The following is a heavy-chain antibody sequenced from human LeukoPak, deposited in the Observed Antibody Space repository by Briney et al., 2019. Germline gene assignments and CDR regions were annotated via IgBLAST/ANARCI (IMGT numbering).Heavy chain of an antibody. J-gene: IGHJ2*01. Sequence: PGGSLRLSCAASGFTFSSYAMHWVRQAPGKGLEWVALIPYDGSNKYYADSVKGRFTISTDNSKNTLYLQMNSLRAEDTAVYYCAKEISPSVTHWYFDCGGSGTLITVSA. CDR3: AKEISPSVTHWYFDC. D-gene: IGHD4-17*01. CDR2: IPYDGSNK. V-gene: IGHV3-30*04. CDR1: GFTFSSYA.